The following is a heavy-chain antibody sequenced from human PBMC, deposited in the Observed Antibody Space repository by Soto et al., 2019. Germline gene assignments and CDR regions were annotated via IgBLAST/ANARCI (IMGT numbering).Heavy chain of an antibody. Sequence: GGSLRLSCAASGFTFSSYAMSWVRQAPGKWLEWVSAISGSGGSTYYADSVKGRFTISRDNSKNTLYLQMNSLRAEDTAVYYCAKDGNPRPYYYDSSALDAFDIWGQGXMVTV. V-gene: IGHV3-23*01. J-gene: IGHJ3*02. CDR1: GFTFSSYA. CDR2: ISGSGGST. CDR3: AKDGNPRPYYYDSSALDAFDI. D-gene: IGHD3-22*01.